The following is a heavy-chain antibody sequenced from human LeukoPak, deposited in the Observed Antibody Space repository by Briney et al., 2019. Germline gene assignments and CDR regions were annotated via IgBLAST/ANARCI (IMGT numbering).Heavy chain of an antibody. D-gene: IGHD1-26*01. Sequence: ASVKVSCKASGYTFTGHYLHWVRQAPGQGLEWVGWINPENGGSNYAQKFQGRVTMTRDRAISTAYMELSRLTSDDTAIYYCARGSFWESPVNWFAPWGQGTLVTVSS. J-gene: IGHJ5*02. CDR1: GYTFTGHY. V-gene: IGHV1-2*02. CDR2: INPENGGS. CDR3: ARGSFWESPVNWFAP.